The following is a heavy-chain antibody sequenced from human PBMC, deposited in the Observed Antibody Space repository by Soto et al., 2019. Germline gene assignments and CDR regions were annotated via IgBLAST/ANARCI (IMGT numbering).Heavy chain of an antibody. D-gene: IGHD1-1*01. CDR2: ISYDGSNK. Sequence: QVQLVESGGGVVQPGRSLRLSCAASGFTFSSYGMHWVRQAPGKGLEWVAVISYDGSNKYYADSVKGRFTISRDNSKNTRYLQMNSLRAEDTAVYYCAKDGLGTLDYWGQGTLVTVSS. CDR1: GFTFSSYG. CDR3: AKDGLGTLDY. V-gene: IGHV3-30*18. J-gene: IGHJ4*02.